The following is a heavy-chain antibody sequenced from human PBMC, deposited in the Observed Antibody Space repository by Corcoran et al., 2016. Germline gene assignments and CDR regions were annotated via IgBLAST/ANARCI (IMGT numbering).Heavy chain of an antibody. D-gene: IGHD3-10*01. CDR1: GDSVSSNSAA. CDR3: ARLPSQIWFGEVLGRYYYGRDF. J-gene: IGHJ6*02. V-gene: IGHV6-1*01. Sequence: QVQLQQSGPGLVKPSQTLSLTCAISGDSVSSNSAAWNWIRQSPSRGLEWLGRTYYRSKWYNDYAVSVKSRITINPDTSKNQFSLQLNSVTPEDTALYYCARLPSQIWFGEVLGRYYYGRDFWGQGTTVTVSS. CDR2: TYYRSKWYN.